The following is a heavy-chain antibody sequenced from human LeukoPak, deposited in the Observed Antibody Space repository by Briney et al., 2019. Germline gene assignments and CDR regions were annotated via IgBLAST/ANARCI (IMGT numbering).Heavy chain of an antibody. CDR1: GFTFGDYA. CDR2: IRSKAYGGTT. V-gene: IGHV3-49*04. J-gene: IGHJ6*03. CDR3: TRDPLRWFGEFHHYYYYMDV. Sequence: GGSLRLSCTASGFTFGDYAMSWVRQAPGKGLEWVGFIRSKAYGGTTEYAASVKGRFTITRDDSKSIAYLQMNSLKTEDTAVYYCTRDPLRWFGEFHHYYYYMDVWGKGTTVTVSS. D-gene: IGHD3-10*01.